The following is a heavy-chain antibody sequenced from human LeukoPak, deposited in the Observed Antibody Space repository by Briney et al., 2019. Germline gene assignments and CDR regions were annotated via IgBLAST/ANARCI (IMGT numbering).Heavy chain of an antibody. V-gene: IGHV4-59*08. Sequence: SETLSLTCTVSGGSISSYYWSWIRQPPGKGLEWIGYIYYSGSTDYNPSLKSRVTISVDTSKNQFSLKLSSVTAADTAVYYCARGGGWAYYYYYYMDVWGKGTTVTVSS. CDR3: ARGGGWAYYYYYYMDV. D-gene: IGHD6-19*01. J-gene: IGHJ6*03. CDR2: IYYSGST. CDR1: GGSISSYY.